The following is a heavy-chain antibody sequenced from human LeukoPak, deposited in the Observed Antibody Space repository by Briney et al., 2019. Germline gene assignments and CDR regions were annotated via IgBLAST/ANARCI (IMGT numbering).Heavy chain of an antibody. D-gene: IGHD6-19*01. V-gene: IGHV4-39*07. CDR2: IYFSGGS. J-gene: IGHJ5*01. CDR1: GGSISSSSYY. Sequence: PSETLSLTCSVSGGSISSSSYYWGWIRQPPGKGLEWIGSIYFSGGSYYNPSLKSRVNISVDTSKNQFSPELSSLTAADTAVYYCARCRLYSSGWFDSWGQGTLVTVSS. CDR3: ARCRLYSSGWFDS.